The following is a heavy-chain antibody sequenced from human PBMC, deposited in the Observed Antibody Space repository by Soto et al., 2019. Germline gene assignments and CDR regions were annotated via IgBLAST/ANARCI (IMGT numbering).Heavy chain of an antibody. CDR1: GFTFTSSA. J-gene: IGHJ6*02. CDR2: IVVGSGNT. Sequence: GASVKVSCKASGFTFTSSAVQWVRQARGQRLEWIGWIVVGSGNTNYAQKFQEGVTITRDMSTSTAYMELSSLRSEDTAVYYCAALGYSGYDFAYYYYGMDVWGQGTTVTSP. CDR3: AALGYSGYDFAYYYYGMDV. V-gene: IGHV1-58*01. D-gene: IGHD5-12*01.